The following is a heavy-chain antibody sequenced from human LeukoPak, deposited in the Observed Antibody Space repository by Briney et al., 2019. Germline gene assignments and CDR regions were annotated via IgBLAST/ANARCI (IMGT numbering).Heavy chain of an antibody. V-gene: IGHV3-15*01. Sequence: PGRSLRLSCAASGFTFSRFGMHWVRQAPGKGLEWVGRIKSRASGGTTDYAAPVNGRFIVSRDDSKNTVYLQMNSLQTEDTGVYYCTTEKGGCSSTTCYSFDYWGQGTLVTASP. CDR3: TTEKGGCSSTTCYSFDY. D-gene: IGHD2-2*01. J-gene: IGHJ4*02. CDR1: GFTFSRFG. CDR2: IKSRASGGTT.